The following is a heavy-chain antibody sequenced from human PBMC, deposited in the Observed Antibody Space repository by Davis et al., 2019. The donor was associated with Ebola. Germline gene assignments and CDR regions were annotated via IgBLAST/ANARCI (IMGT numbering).Heavy chain of an antibody. CDR1: GYSFTSYW. J-gene: IGHJ5*02. Sequence: PGGSLRLSCKGSGYSFTSYWIGWVRQMPGKGLEWMGIIYPGDSDTRYSPSFQGQVTISADKSISTAYLQWSSLKASDTAMYYCARRRAGHCSSTSCYTNNWFDPWGQGTLVTVSS. CDR3: ARRRAGHCSSTSCYTNNWFDP. V-gene: IGHV5-51*01. D-gene: IGHD2-2*02. CDR2: IYPGDSDT.